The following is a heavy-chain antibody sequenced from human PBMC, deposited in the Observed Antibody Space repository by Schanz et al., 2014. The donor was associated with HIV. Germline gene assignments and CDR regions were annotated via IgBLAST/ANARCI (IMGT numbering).Heavy chain of an antibody. V-gene: IGHV3-7*01. Sequence: VQLVESGGGVVQPGRSLRLSWAASGFTFRDYWMTWARQAPGKGLEWLANIKEDGSVKGEVDAVKGRFTISRDNAKNSLYLQMNSLRVDDTAVYYCARDYRFATDSWGQGTLVTVSS. D-gene: IGHD3-16*02. CDR3: ARDYRFATDS. J-gene: IGHJ4*02. CDR2: IKEDGSVK. CDR1: GFTFRDYW.